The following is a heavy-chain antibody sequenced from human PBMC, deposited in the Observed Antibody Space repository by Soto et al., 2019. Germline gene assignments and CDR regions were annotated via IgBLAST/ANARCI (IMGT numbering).Heavy chain of an antibody. CDR2: TGCGGNII. V-gene: IGHV3-11*01. CDR3: ARDSVPYYHNSTGFGEAFDP. Sequence: GESLSLSCAASGFIFSEFYMSWSRHAQGKGLECLSYTGCGGNIIYYADSVKARFTVSRDNAKNSLYLKMNSLRVEDTAVYYCARDSVPYYHNSTGFGEAFDPWGQGTVVTVSS. D-gene: IGHD3-22*01. J-gene: IGHJ5*02. CDR1: GFIFSEFY.